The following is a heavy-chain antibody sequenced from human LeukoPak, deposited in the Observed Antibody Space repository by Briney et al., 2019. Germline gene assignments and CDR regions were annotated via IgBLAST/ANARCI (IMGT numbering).Heavy chain of an antibody. V-gene: IGHV1-69*04. CDR3: ARTYSSGWYESAAFDI. J-gene: IGHJ3*02. D-gene: IGHD6-19*01. CDR1: GGTFSSYA. Sequence: SVKVSCKASGGTFSSYAISWVRQAPGQGLEWMGRIIPILGIANYAQKFQGRVTMTTDTSTSTAYMELRSLRSDDTAVYYCARTYSSGWYESAAFDIWGQGTMVTVSS. CDR2: IIPILGIA.